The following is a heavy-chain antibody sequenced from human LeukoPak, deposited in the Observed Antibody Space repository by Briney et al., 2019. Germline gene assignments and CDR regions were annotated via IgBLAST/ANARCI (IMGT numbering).Heavy chain of an antibody. J-gene: IGHJ4*02. CDR3: ARDHGLYYYGSGSDFDY. CDR2: INPNSGGT. Sequence: ASVKVSCKASGYTFTGYYMHWVRQAPGQGLEWMGWINPNSGGTNCAQKFQGRVTMTRDTSISTAYMELSRLRSDDTAVYYCARDHGLYYYGSGSDFDYWGQGTLVTVSS. V-gene: IGHV1-2*02. D-gene: IGHD3-10*01. CDR1: GYTFTGYY.